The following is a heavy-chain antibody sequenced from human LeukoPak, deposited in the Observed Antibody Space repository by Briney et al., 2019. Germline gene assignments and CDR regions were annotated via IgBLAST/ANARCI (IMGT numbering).Heavy chain of an antibody. J-gene: IGHJ4*02. CDR1: GFTFDDYA. D-gene: IGHD1-1*01. CDR2: ISWNSGSI. V-gene: IGHV3-9*01. Sequence: AGGSLRLSCAASGFTFDDYAMHGVRQAPGKGLEWVSGISWNSGSIGYADSVKGRFTISRDNAKNSLYLQMNSLRAEDTALYYCAKDIRAGTTGGEGFDYWGQGTLVTVSS. CDR3: AKDIRAGTTGGEGFDY.